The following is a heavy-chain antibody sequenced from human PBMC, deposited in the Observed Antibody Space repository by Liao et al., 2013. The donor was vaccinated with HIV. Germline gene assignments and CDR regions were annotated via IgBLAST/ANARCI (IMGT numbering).Heavy chain of an antibody. CDR2: IYTSGST. J-gene: IGHJ4*02. CDR3: ARSPLYYYDGSGYVFDY. D-gene: IGHD3-22*01. V-gene: IGHV4-61*02. Sequence: QVQLQESGPGLVKPSQTLSLTCTVSGGSISSGNYYWSWIRQPAGKGLEWIGRIYTSGSTNYNPSLKSRVTISVDTSKNQFSLKLSSVTATDAAVYYCARSPLYYYDGSGYVFDYWGQGTLVTVSS. CDR1: GGSISSGNYY.